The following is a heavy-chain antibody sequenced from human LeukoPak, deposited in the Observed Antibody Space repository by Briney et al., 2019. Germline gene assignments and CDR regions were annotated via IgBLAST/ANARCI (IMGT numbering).Heavy chain of an antibody. Sequence: SETLSLTCIVSGGSIIDYYLNWIRQPPGKRLEWMGYIYFTGTTHYNPSVESRVTMSVDTSKNQFSLSLRTVTAADAAIYYCARHPRYGVNASAFDSWGQGTLVTVSS. CDR1: GGSIIDYY. D-gene: IGHD4-23*01. J-gene: IGHJ4*02. CDR2: IYFTGTT. V-gene: IGHV4-59*08. CDR3: ARHPRYGVNASAFDS.